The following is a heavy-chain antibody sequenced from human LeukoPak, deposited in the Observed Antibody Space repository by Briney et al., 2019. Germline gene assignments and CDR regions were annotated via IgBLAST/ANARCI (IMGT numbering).Heavy chain of an antibody. J-gene: IGHJ4*02. Sequence: PGGSLRLSCAASGFTVFSNYISWVRPAPGQGLEWVSVLYSDGRTFYAGSVRGRFTISRDKSKNTVYLQMNSLRVEDTAVYYCASGSTMVQGVIFAYWGRGTLVTVAS. CDR1: GFTVFSNY. CDR3: ASGSTMVQGVIFAY. V-gene: IGHV3-53*01. CDR2: LYSDGRT. D-gene: IGHD3-10*01.